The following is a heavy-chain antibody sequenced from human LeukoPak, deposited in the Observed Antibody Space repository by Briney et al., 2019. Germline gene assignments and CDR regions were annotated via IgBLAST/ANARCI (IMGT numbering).Heavy chain of an antibody. D-gene: IGHD1-26*01. CDR3: ARGPVGGATYYDGDAFDI. V-gene: IGHV4-39*07. CDR2: IYYSGST. CDR1: GGSISSSSYY. J-gene: IGHJ3*02. Sequence: PSETLSLTCTVSGGSISSSSYYWGWIRQPPGTGLEWIGSIYYSGSTNYNPSLKSRVTISVDTSKNQFSLKLSSVTAVDTAVYYCARGPVGGATYYDGDAFDIWGQGTMVTVSS.